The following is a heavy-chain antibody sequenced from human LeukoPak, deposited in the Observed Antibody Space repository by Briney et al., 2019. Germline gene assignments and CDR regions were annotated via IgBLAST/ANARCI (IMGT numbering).Heavy chain of an antibody. D-gene: IGHD5-18*01. V-gene: IGHV3-30*18. J-gene: IGHJ4*02. CDR1: GFTFSSYG. Sequence: GGSLRLSCAASGFTFSSYGMHWVRQAPGKGLERVAVISYDGSNKYYADSVKGRFTISRDNSKNTLYLQMNSLRAEDTAVYYCAKDFRIQLWLLPGYSGQGTLVTVSS. CDR2: ISYDGSNK. CDR3: AKDFRIQLWLLPGY.